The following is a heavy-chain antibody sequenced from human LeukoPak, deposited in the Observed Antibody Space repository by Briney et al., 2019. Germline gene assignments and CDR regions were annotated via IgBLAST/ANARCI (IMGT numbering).Heavy chain of an antibody. CDR3: ARDIDDSSGFTMYYFDY. Sequence: GGSLRLSCAASGFTFSRHGMHWVRQAPGKGLEWVAIIWYDGTSKYYSDSVKGRFTVSRDNSKNTLYLQMNSLRAEDTAIYYCARDIDDSSGFTMYYFDYWGQGTLVTVSS. J-gene: IGHJ4*02. CDR2: IWYDGTSK. V-gene: IGHV3-33*01. D-gene: IGHD3-22*01. CDR1: GFTFSRHG.